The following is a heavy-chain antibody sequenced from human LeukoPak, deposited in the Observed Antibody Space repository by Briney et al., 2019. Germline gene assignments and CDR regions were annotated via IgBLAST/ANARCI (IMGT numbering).Heavy chain of an antibody. V-gene: IGHV3-30*02. CDR2: IRYDGSNK. D-gene: IGHD3-9*01. J-gene: IGHJ4*02. Sequence: GGSLRLSCAASGFTFSSCGMHWVRQAPGKGLEWVAFIRYDGSNKYYADSVKGRFTISRDNSKNTLYLQMNGLRAEDTAVYYCAKSAEILRYCDWLLAFDYWGQGTLVTVSS. CDR1: GFTFSSCG. CDR3: AKSAEILRYCDWLLAFDY.